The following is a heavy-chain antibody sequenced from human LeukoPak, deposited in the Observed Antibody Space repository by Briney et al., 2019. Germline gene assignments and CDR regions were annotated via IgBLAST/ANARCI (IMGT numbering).Heavy chain of an antibody. CDR1: GGSFSGYY. CDR3: ARGYTKRRFDY. Sequence: TSETLSLTCAVYGGSFSGYYWSWIRQPPGKGLEWIGEINHSGSTNYNPSLKSRVTISVDTSKNQFSLKLSSVTAADTAVYYCARGYTKRRFDYWGQGTLVTVSS. CDR2: INHSGST. D-gene: IGHD2-2*02. V-gene: IGHV4-34*01. J-gene: IGHJ4*02.